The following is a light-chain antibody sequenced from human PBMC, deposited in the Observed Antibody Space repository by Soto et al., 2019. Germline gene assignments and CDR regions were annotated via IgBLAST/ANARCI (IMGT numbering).Light chain of an antibody. CDR2: VNS. J-gene: IGLJ3*02. CDR1: SSNIGAGYD. CDR3: QSYDSSLSGGV. V-gene: IGLV1-40*01. Sequence: QSVLTQPPSVSGALGQRVTISCTGSSSNIGAGYDVHWYQQLPGTAPKLLIYVNSDRPSGVPDRFSGSKSATSASLAITGLQAEDEADYYCQSYDSSLSGGVFGGGTKLTVL.